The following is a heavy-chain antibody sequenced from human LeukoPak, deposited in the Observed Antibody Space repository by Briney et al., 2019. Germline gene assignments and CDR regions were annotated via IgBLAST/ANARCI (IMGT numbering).Heavy chain of an antibody. Sequence: PGGSLRLSCAASGFTFSNYAMNWVRQAPGKGLEWDSSISGCSTDIYYPDSVKGRFTISRDNAKNSLYLQMNSLRAEDTAVYYCARRDYYDSSGYDYWGQGTLVTVSS. CDR3: ARRDYYDSSGYDY. J-gene: IGHJ4*02. D-gene: IGHD3-22*01. CDR1: GFTFSNYA. V-gene: IGHV3-21*01. CDR2: ISGCSTDI.